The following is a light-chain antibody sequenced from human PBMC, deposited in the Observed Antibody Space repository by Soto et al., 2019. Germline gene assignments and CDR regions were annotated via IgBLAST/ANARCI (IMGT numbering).Light chain of an antibody. CDR2: DVS. Sequence: QSALTQPASVSGSPGQSITISCTGTSSDVGGYNYVSWYQQHPGKAPKLMIYDVSNRPSGVSNRFSGSKSGNTASLTISGLQAGDEADYYCSSYTSSSPSFGTGTKVTVL. CDR1: SSDVGGYNY. CDR3: SSYTSSSPS. V-gene: IGLV2-14*01. J-gene: IGLJ1*01.